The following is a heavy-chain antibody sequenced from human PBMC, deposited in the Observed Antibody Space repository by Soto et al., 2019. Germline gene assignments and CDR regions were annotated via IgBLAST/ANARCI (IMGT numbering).Heavy chain of an antibody. CDR1: GGSVSSGSYY. D-gene: IGHD6-19*01. J-gene: IGHJ3*02. V-gene: IGHV4-61*01. Sequence: SETLSLTCTVSGGSVSSGSYYWSWIRQPPGKGLEWIGYIYYSGSTNYNPSLKSRVTISVDTSKNQFSLKLSSVTAADTAVYYCARGLSSGWSRGAFDIWGQGTMVTVSS. CDR3: ARGLSSGWSRGAFDI. CDR2: IYYSGST.